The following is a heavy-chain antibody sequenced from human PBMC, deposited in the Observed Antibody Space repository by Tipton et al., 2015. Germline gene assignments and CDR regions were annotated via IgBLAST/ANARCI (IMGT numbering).Heavy chain of an antibody. D-gene: IGHD2-15*01. J-gene: IGHJ4*02. CDR2: INGGSTKI. CDR3: VRDQWRGSCSGGGCPG. CDR1: GFTFSTFE. V-gene: IGHV3-48*03. Sequence: GSLRLSCAASGFTFSTFEMNWVRQAPGKGLEWVAYINGGSTKIYYADSVKGRFTMSRDNAKNSLDLQMSSLRAEDTAVYYCVRDQWRGSCSGGGCPGWGQGTLVNVSS.